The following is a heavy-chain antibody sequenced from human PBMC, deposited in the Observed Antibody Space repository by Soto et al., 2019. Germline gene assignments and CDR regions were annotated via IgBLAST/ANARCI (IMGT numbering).Heavy chain of an antibody. Sequence: GGSLRLSCAASGFTFSSYAMSWVRQAPGKGLEWVSAISGSGGSTYYADSVKGRFTISRDNSKNTLYLQMNSLRAEDTAVYYCAKIVGVVVAATVDYWGQGILVTVSS. CDR3: AKIVGVVVAATVDY. D-gene: IGHD2-15*01. J-gene: IGHJ4*02. CDR1: GFTFSSYA. CDR2: ISGSGGST. V-gene: IGHV3-23*01.